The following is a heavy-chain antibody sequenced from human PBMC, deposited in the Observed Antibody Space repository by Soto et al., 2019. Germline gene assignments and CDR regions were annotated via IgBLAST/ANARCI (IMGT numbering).Heavy chain of an antibody. CDR1: SGSISSSNW. CDR3: ARENYDFWSGYRTIDY. CDR2: IYHSGST. V-gene: IGHV4-4*02. D-gene: IGHD3-3*01. Sequence: SETLSLTCAVSSGSISSSNWWSWVRQPPGKGLEWIGEIYHSGSTNYNPSLKSRVTISVDKSKNQFSLKLSSVTAADTAVYYCARENYDFWSGYRTIDYWGQGTLVTVS. J-gene: IGHJ4*02.